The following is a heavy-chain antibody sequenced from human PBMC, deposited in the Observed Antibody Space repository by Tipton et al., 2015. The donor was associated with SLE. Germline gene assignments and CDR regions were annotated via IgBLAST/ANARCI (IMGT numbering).Heavy chain of an antibody. V-gene: IGHV4-61*02. Sequence: TLSLTCTVSGDSISSGRYFWSWIRQPAGKGLEWVGRIYTSGSTNYNPSPESRVTLSVNTAGTQFSLKLTSVTAADTAVYYCANRGDYFDSWGQGALVTVSS. CDR2: IYTSGST. D-gene: IGHD4-17*01. CDR1: GDSISSGRYF. J-gene: IGHJ4*02. CDR3: ANRGDYFDS.